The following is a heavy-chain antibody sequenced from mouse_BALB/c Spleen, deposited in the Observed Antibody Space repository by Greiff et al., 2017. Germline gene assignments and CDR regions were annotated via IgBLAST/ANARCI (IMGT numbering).Heavy chain of an antibody. J-gene: IGHJ2*01. Sequence: VKLVESGPGLVQPSQSLSITCTVSGFSLTSYGVHWVRQSPGKGLEWLGVIWSGGSTDYNAAFISRLSISKDNSKSQVFFKMNSLQANDTAIYYCARKGGSSYDFDYWGQGTTLTVSS. V-gene: IGHV2-2*02. CDR1: GFSLTSYG. CDR2: IWSGGST. D-gene: IGHD1-1*01. CDR3: ARKGGSSYDFDY.